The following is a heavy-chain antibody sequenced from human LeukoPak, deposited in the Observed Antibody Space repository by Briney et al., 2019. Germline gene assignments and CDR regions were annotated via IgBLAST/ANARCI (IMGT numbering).Heavy chain of an antibody. V-gene: IGHV5-51*01. Sequence: GESLKISCKVSGYTFTHNWIGWVRQKPGRGLEWLGVIFPADSNTAYDSSFRGQVTISVDKSIDTAYLQWGSLKASDSAIYYCARHRATGTWSDFDYWGQGTVVTVSS. CDR2: IFPADSNT. J-gene: IGHJ4*02. CDR1: GYTFTHNW. D-gene: IGHD1-14*01. CDR3: ARHRATGTWSDFDY.